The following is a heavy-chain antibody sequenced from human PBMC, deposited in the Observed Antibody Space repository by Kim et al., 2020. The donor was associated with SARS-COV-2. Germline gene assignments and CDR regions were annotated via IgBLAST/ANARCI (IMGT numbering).Heavy chain of an antibody. CDR3: ASGYSSSWLYYYYYGMDV. CDR2: ISAYNGNT. Sequence: ASVKVSCKASGYTFTSYGISWVRQAPGQGLEWMGWISAYNGNTNYAQKLQGRVTMTTDTSTSTAYMELRSLRSDDTAVYYCASGYSSSWLYYYYYGMDVWGQGTTVTVSS. J-gene: IGHJ6*02. CDR1: GYTFTSYG. D-gene: IGHD6-13*01. V-gene: IGHV1-18*01.